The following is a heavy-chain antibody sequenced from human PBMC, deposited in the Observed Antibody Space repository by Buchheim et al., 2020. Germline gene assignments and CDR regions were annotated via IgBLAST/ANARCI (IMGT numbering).Heavy chain of an antibody. CDR3: ARHGERGHYYYYMDV. CDR2: IYYSGST. D-gene: IGHD7-27*01. CDR1: GGSISSSSYY. V-gene: IGHV4-39*01. J-gene: IGHJ6*03. Sequence: QLQLQESGPGLVKPSETLSLTCTVSGGSISSSSYYWGWIRQPPGKGLKWIGSIYYSGSTYYNPSLKSRVTISVDTSKNQFSPKLSSVTAADTAVYYCARHGERGHYYYYMDVWGKGTT.